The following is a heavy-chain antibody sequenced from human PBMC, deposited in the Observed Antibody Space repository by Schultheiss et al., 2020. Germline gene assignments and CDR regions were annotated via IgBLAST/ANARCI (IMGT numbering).Heavy chain of an antibody. CDR1: GGSISSGGYY. Sequence: SETLSLTCTVSGGSISSGGYYWSWIRQHPGKGLEWIGYIYYSGSTYYNPSLKSRVTISVDTSKNQFSLKLSSVTAADTAVYYCARDRVVVPAAISSSYAFDIWGKGTMVTVSS. D-gene: IGHD2-2*01. J-gene: IGHJ3*02. CDR3: ARDRVVVPAAISSSYAFDI. CDR2: IYYSGST. V-gene: IGHV4-31*03.